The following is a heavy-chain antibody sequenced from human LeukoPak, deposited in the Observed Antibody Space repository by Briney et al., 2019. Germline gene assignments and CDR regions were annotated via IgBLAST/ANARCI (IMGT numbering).Heavy chain of an antibody. Sequence: GSLRLSCAASGFTFSSYAMHWVRQAPGKGLEWVAVISYDGSNKYYADSVKGRFTISRDNSKNTLYLQMNSLRAEDTAVYYCARGANDFWSGYYTPRMDVWGQGTTVTVSS. V-gene: IGHV3-30-3*01. J-gene: IGHJ6*02. CDR1: GFTFSSYA. CDR2: ISYDGSNK. D-gene: IGHD3-3*01. CDR3: ARGANDFWSGYYTPRMDV.